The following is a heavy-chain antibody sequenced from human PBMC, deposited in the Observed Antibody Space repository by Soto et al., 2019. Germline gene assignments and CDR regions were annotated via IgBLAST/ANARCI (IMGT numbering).Heavy chain of an antibody. Sequence: QMRLVQSGAEVKNSGSSVKVSCKASGGTSSNFVITWVRQVPGQGLEWLGGILPMFGAVKYAQKFQDSLTITADRSTNTASMELGSLRSEDTAVYYCARPKRSGYDRGDSYYHTMDVWGQGTTVTVS. CDR3: ARPKRSGYDRGDSYYHTMDV. D-gene: IGHD3-3*01. V-gene: IGHV1-69*06. J-gene: IGHJ6*02. CDR2: ILPMFGAV. CDR1: GGTSSNFV.